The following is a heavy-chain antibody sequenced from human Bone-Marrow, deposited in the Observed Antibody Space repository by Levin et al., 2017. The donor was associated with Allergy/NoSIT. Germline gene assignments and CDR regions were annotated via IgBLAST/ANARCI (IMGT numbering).Heavy chain of an antibody. D-gene: IGHD3-3*01. CDR1: GGSIRSSSYY. CDR3: ASRVHYDFWSDY. CDR2: IYYSGST. Sequence: HSQTLSLPCTVSGGSIRSSSYYWGWIRQPPGKGLEWIGSIYYSGSTYYNPSLKSRVTISVDTSKNQFSLKLSSVTAADTAVYYCASRVHYDFWSDYWGQGTLVTVSS. V-gene: IGHV4-39*01. J-gene: IGHJ4*02.